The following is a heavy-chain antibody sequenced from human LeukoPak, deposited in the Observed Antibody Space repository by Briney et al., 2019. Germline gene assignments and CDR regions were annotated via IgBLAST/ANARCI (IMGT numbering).Heavy chain of an antibody. CDR2: IYPGDSDT. V-gene: IGHV5-51*01. CDR3: ARQKYSSGWYRDYYGMDV. Sequence: GESLQISCKGSGYSFTSYWIGWVRQMPGKGLEWMGIIYPGDSDTRYSPSFQGQITISADKSISTAYLQWSSLKASDTAMYYCARQKYSSGWYRDYYGMDVWGKGTTVTVSS. D-gene: IGHD6-19*01. CDR1: GYSFTSYW. J-gene: IGHJ6*04.